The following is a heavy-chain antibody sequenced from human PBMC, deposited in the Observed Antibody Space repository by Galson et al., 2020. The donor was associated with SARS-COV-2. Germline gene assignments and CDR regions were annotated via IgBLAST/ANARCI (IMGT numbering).Heavy chain of an antibody. D-gene: IGHD6-13*01. Sequence: TGGSLRLSCAASGFTFSSYGMHWVRQAPGKGLECVAVIWYDGSNKYYADSVKGRFTISRDNSKNTLYLQMNSLRAEDTAVYYCARDLAIAAAGTDDWFDPWGQGTLVTVSS. V-gene: IGHV3-33*01. CDR1: GFTFSSYG. CDR2: IWYDGSNK. CDR3: ARDLAIAAAGTDDWFDP. J-gene: IGHJ5*02.